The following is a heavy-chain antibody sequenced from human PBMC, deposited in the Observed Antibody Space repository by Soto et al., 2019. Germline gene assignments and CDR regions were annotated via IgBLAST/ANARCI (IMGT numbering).Heavy chain of an antibody. V-gene: IGHV3-30*18. D-gene: IGHD2-15*01. Sequence: GGSLRLSCAASGFTFISYGMHWVLQAPGKGLEWVAVISYDGSNKYYADSVKGRFTISRDNSKNTLYLQMNSLRAEDTAVYYCAKDKVGLGYYDYWGQGTLVTGSS. CDR1: GFTFISYG. CDR3: AKDKVGLGYYDY. J-gene: IGHJ4*02. CDR2: ISYDGSNK.